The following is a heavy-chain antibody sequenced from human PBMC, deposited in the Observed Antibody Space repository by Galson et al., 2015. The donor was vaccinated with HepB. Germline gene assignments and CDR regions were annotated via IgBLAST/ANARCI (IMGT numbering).Heavy chain of an antibody. CDR1: GFTFSSYG. CDR2: IRYDGSNK. Sequence: SLRLSCAASGFTFSSYGMHWVRQAPGKGLEWVAFIRYDGSNKYYADSVKGRFTISRDNSKNTLYLQMNSLRAEDTAVYYCAKDFDYYDSTHYGMDVWGQGTTVTVSS. D-gene: IGHD3-22*01. CDR3: AKDFDYYDSTHYGMDV. J-gene: IGHJ6*02. V-gene: IGHV3-30*02.